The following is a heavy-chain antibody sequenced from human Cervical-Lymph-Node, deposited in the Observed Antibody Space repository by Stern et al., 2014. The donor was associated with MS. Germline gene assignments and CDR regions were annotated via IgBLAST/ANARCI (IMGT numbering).Heavy chain of an antibody. J-gene: IGHJ4*02. CDR3: TKDSGSFSIDS. CDR1: GYTFTNYY. Sequence: VQLVQSGAEVKKPGASVKVSCKASGYTFTNYYMHWVRQAPGQGLEWMGIIIPSGDTTTYAQMLQGRVTVTRDTSTSTVYMELSSLKSEDTAIYYCTKDSGSFSIDSWGQGTLVTVSS. V-gene: IGHV1-46*03. CDR2: IIPSGDTT. D-gene: IGHD1-26*01.